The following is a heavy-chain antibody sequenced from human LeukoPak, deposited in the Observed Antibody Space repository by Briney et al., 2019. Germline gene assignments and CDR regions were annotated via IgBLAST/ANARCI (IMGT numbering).Heavy chain of an antibody. CDR2: IYYSGSI. D-gene: IGHD5-18*01. J-gene: IGHJ4*02. CDR3: ARHLEGGYSYGYDY. CDR1: VGSIIGSSYC. V-gene: IGHV4-39*01. Sequence: SETLSLTCTVSVGSIIGSSYCWGWIRQPPGKGLEWIGSIYYSGSIYYNPSLKSRVAISVDTSKNQFSLKLSSVTAADTPAYQCARHLEGGYSYGYDYWGQGILVTVSS.